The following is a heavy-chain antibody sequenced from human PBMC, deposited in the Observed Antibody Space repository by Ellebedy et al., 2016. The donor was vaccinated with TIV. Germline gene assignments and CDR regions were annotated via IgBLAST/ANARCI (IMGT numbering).Heavy chain of an antibody. CDR2: ISAYNGNT. Sequence: ASVKVSCKASGYTFTSFGITWVRQGPGQGLEWMGWISAYNGNTNYVQKLQGRVSMTTDTSTSTAYMELRSLRSDDTAVYYCARVIGLRDCSGDICSPPPPLDHWGQGALVTVSS. CDR1: GYTFTSFG. D-gene: IGHD2-15*01. CDR3: ARVIGLRDCSGDICSPPPPLDH. J-gene: IGHJ4*02. V-gene: IGHV1-18*04.